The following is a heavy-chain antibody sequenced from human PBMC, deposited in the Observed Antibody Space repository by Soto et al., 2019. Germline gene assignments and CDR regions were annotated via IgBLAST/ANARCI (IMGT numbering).Heavy chain of an antibody. J-gene: IGHJ4*02. CDR3: ARDHRYSSSFFDS. CDR2: ISAYNGNT. Sequence: ASVKGSCKASGYAFSDHGISWGRQAPGQGLEWIGWISAYNGNTNYAQKFQGRVTVTTDASTATAYMEVRSLTSDDTAVYYCARDHRYSSSFFDSWSQGTLVTVSS. V-gene: IGHV1-18*01. D-gene: IGHD6-6*01. CDR1: GYAFSDHG.